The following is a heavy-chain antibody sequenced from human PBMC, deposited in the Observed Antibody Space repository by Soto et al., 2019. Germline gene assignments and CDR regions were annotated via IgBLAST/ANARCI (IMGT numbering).Heavy chain of an antibody. CDR2: INPNSGGT. D-gene: IGHD2-15*01. CDR1: GYTFTGYY. Sequence: QVQLVQSGAEVKKPGASVKGSCKASGYTFTGYYMHWVQQAPGQGLKWMGWINPNSGGTNYAQKFQGWVTMTRDTSISTAYMELSRLRSDDTAVYYCARERGGYCSGGSCYLHRYFDYWGQGTLVTVSS. CDR3: ARERGGYCSGGSCYLHRYFDY. J-gene: IGHJ4*02. V-gene: IGHV1-2*04.